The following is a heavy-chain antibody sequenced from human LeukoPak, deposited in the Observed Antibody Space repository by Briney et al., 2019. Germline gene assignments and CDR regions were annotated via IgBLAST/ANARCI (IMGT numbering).Heavy chain of an antibody. CDR3: AGGYCSSTSCYDKGDDAFDI. J-gene: IGHJ3*02. V-gene: IGHV1-69*04. Sequence: EASVKVSCKASGGTFSSYAISWVRQAPGQGLEWMGRIIPIFGIANYAQKFQGRVTITADKSTSTAYMELSSLRSEDTAVYYCAGGYCSSTSCYDKGDDAFDIWGQGTMVTISS. D-gene: IGHD2-2*01. CDR1: GGTFSSYA. CDR2: IIPIFGIA.